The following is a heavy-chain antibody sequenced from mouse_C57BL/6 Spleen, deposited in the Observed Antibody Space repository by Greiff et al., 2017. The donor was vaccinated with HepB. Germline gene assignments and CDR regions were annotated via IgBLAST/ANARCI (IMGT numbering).Heavy chain of an antibody. CDR2: ISSGSSTI. Sequence: EVQRVESGGGLVKPGGSLKLSCAASGFTFSDYGMHWVRQAPEKGLEWVAYISSGSSTIYYADTVKGRFTISRDNAKNTPFLQMTSLRSEDTAMYYCARPNWDGVHFDYWGQGTTLTVSS. CDR3: ARPNWDGVHFDY. D-gene: IGHD4-1*01. CDR1: GFTFSDYG. J-gene: IGHJ2*01. V-gene: IGHV5-17*01.